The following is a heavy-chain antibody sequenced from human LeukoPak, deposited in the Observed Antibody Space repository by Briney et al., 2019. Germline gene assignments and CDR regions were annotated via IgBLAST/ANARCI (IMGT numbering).Heavy chain of an antibody. Sequence: SETLSLTCTVSGGSISSYYWSWIRQPPGKGLEWIGYIYYSGSTNYNPSLKSRVTISVDTSKNQFSLQLSSVTAADTAVYYCARAIGSSWYYYYYYMDVWGKGTTVTVSS. V-gene: IGHV4-59*01. CDR3: ARAIGSSWYYYYYYMDV. CDR1: GGSISSYY. CDR2: IYYSGST. D-gene: IGHD6-13*01. J-gene: IGHJ6*03.